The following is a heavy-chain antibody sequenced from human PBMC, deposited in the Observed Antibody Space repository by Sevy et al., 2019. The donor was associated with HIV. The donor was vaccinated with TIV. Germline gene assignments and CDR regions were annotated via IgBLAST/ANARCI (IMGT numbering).Heavy chain of an antibody. CDR1: GFTFSDYY. CDR3: ATDLGTGYFDF. J-gene: IGHJ4*02. Sequence: GGSLRLSCAASGFTFSDYYMSWIRQAPGKGLEWISYISGSQYMIYYADSVKGRFTTSRDADKNSLYLQMNSLRPEDSAVYCCATDLGTGYFDFWGQGTLVTVSS. V-gene: IGHV3-11*01. CDR2: ISGSQYMI. D-gene: IGHD1-26*01.